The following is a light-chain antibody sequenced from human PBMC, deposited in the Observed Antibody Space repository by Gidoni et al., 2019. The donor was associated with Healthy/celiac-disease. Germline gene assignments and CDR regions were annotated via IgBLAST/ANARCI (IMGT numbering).Light chain of an antibody. CDR3: QQYYSYPYT. CDR1: QGISSY. CDR2: AAS. J-gene: IGKJ3*01. Sequence: AIRMTQSPSSFSSSTGDRVTITCRASQGISSYLAWYQQKPGKAPKRLIYAASTLQSGVPSRFSGSGSGTDFTLTISCMQSEDVATYYCQQYYSYPYTFGPGTKVDIK. V-gene: IGKV1-8*01.